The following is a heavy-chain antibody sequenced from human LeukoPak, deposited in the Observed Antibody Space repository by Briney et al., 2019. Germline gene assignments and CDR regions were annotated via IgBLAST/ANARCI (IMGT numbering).Heavy chain of an antibody. V-gene: IGHV3-7*03. Sequence: PGGSLRLSCVASGFPFSSYWMTWVRQAPGKGLEWVASIKQDGSEKYYVDSVKSRFDISRDNAKNSLYLQINSLGVEDTAVYYCARVDGIAVAPDDAFDVWGQGTMVTVSS. CDR1: GFPFSSYW. D-gene: IGHD6-19*01. J-gene: IGHJ3*01. CDR3: ARVDGIAVAPDDAFDV. CDR2: IKQDGSEK.